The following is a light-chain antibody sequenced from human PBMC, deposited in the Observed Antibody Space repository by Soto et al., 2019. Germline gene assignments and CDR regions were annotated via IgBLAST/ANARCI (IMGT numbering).Light chain of an antibody. CDR3: QSYDSSLSGSGV. CDR2: GNS. Sequence: SVLTQPPSVSGAPGQRVTISCTGSSSHIGAGYDVHWYQQLPGTAPKLLIYGNSNRPSGVPDRFSGSKSGTSASLAITGLQAEDEADYYCQSYDSSLSGSGVFGGGTKLTVL. V-gene: IGLV1-40*01. CDR1: SSHIGAGYD. J-gene: IGLJ2*01.